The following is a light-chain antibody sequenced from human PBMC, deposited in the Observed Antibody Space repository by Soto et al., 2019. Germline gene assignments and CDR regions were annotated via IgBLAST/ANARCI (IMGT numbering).Light chain of an antibody. CDR2: DVS. V-gene: IGLV2-14*01. CDR1: SSDVGGYNY. Sequence: QSALTQPASVSGSPGQSITISCTGTSSDVGGYNYVSWYQQHPGKAPKVMIYDVSNRPSGVSNRFSGSKSGNTASLTISGLQAEDEADYYCSSYTSSSPYVVGTGTKLTVL. J-gene: IGLJ1*01. CDR3: SSYTSSSPYV.